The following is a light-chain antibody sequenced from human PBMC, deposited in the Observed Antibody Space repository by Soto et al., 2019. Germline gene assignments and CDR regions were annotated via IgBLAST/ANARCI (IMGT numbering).Light chain of an antibody. Sequence: QSVMTQPPSVSGAPGQRVTISCTGESCNIGSGYDVHWYQQLPGTAPKLLIYGNGNRPSGVPDRFSVSESGTSASLAITGLQAEDEADYYCQSYDSRMSGYVFGTGTKVTVL. V-gene: IGLV1-40*01. CDR1: SCNIGSGYD. J-gene: IGLJ1*01. CDR2: GNG. CDR3: QSYDSRMSGYV.